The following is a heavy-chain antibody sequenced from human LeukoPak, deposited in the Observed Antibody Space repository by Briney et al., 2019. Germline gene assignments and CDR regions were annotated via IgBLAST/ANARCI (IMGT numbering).Heavy chain of an antibody. CDR3: ARSATVTTGYFDY. CDR1: GGSISGIGHY. J-gene: IGHJ4*02. CDR2: IYSNGNT. Sequence: PSETLSLTCSVSGGSISGIGHYWGWIRQSPEKGLDWIGSIYSNGNTYYNPSVKSRVTISVDTSKNQFSLKLTSVTAAETAVYYCARSATVTTGYFDYWGQGALVTVPS. V-gene: IGHV4-39*07. D-gene: IGHD4-17*01.